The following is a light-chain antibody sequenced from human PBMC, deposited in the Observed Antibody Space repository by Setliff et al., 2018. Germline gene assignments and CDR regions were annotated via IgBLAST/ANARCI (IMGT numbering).Light chain of an antibody. CDR1: SSDVGGYNY. CDR3: SSYTSSSTDV. CDR2: DVS. J-gene: IGLJ1*01. Sequence: QSALAQPASVSGSPGQSITISCTGTSSDVGGYNYVSWYQQHPDKAPKLMISDVSKRPSGVSNRFSGSKSGNTASLTISGLQAEDEADYYCSSYTSSSTDVFGTETKVTVL. V-gene: IGLV2-14*01.